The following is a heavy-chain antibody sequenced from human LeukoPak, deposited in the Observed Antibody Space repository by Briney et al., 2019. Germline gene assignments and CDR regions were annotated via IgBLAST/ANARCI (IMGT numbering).Heavy chain of an antibody. J-gene: IGHJ4*02. V-gene: IGHV3-30*02. CDR1: GFTFSSYG. Sequence: PGGSLRLSCAASGFTFSSYGMHWVRQAPGKGLEWVAFIRYDGSNKYYADSVKGRFTISRDNSKNSLYLQMNSLRAEDTALYYCAKDISPGIAVYFDYWGQGTLVTVSS. CDR3: AKDISPGIAVYFDY. D-gene: IGHD6-19*01. CDR2: IRYDGSNK.